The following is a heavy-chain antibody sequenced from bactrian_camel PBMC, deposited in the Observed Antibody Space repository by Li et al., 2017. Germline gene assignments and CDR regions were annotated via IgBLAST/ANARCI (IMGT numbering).Heavy chain of an antibody. CDR1: RDFNSERC. Sequence: VQLVESGGGRVQAGGSLRLSCAASRDFNSERCMGWFRQAPGKEREVVAVIEGGGGMAYVDSVKGRFTISKDSATSTLYLQMNSLRPEDTAMYYCVAGAVGTCAFRTVWQYWGQGTQVTVSS. CDR2: IEGGGGM. D-gene: IGHD7*01. V-gene: IGHV3S53*01. J-gene: IGHJ4*01. CDR3: VAGAVGTCAFRTVWQY.